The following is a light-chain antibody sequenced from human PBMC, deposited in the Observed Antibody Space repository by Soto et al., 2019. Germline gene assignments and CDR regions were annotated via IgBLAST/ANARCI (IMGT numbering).Light chain of an antibody. Sequence: DIVMTQSPDSLAVSLGESATINCKSSQSVLYSSNNKNYLAWYQQRPGQPPKLLIYWASTRESGVPERFSGSGSGTDFTLTITSLQAEDVAVYYCQQYESTPPTFGQGTKLEIK. CDR3: QQYESTPPT. V-gene: IGKV4-1*01. J-gene: IGKJ2*01. CDR2: WAS. CDR1: QSVLYSSNNKNY.